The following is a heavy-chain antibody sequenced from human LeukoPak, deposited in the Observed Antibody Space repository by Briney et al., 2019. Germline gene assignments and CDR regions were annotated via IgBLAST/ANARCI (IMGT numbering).Heavy chain of an antibody. D-gene: IGHD6-6*01. CDR1: GYTFTSYD. CDR3: ARGRIEYSSSSFDY. V-gene: IGHV1-8*03. CDR2: MNPNSGNT. Sequence: ASVKVSCKASGYTFTSYDINWVRQATGQGLEWMGWMNPNSGNTGYAQKFQGRVTITRNTSISTAYMELSSLRSEDTAVYYCARGRIEYSSSSFDYWGQGTLVTVSS. J-gene: IGHJ4*02.